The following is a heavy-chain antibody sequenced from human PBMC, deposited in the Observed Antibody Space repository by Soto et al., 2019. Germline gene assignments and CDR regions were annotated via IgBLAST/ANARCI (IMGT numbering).Heavy chain of an antibody. CDR1: GLPFDDAW. V-gene: IGHV3-15*01. CDR3: AREYVGTPYGGYYYHYYMDV. Sequence: GGSLRLSCAVSGLPFDDAWMTWVRQAPGKGLEWVGRIKTKTDGGTTDYAASVKGRFTISRDDSKDTLYLQMIGLKTEDTAVYYCAREYVGTPYGGYYYHYYMDVWGNGTTVTVSS. J-gene: IGHJ6*03. CDR2: IKTKTDGGTT. D-gene: IGHD4-17*01.